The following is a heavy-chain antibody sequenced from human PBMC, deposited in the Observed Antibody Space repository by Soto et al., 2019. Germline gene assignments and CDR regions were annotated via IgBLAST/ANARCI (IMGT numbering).Heavy chain of an antibody. J-gene: IGHJ4*02. CDR3: ARSIVVVTALDY. Sequence: QVQLVQSGAEVKKPGASVKVSCKASGYTFTSYAMHWVRQAPGQRLEWMGWINAGNGNTKYSQKCQGRVTITRDTSASTAYMELSSLRSEDTAVYYCARSIVVVTALDYWGQGTLVPVSS. V-gene: IGHV1-3*01. CDR1: GYTFTSYA. CDR2: INAGNGNT. D-gene: IGHD2-21*02.